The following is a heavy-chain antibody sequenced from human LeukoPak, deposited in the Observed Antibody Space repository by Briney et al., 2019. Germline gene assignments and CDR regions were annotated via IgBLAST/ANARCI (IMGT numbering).Heavy chain of an antibody. V-gene: IGHV4-34*01. D-gene: IGHD4-17*01. CDR1: GGSFSGYY. J-gene: IGHJ6*03. Sequence: SETLSLTCAVYGGSFSGYYWSWIRQPPGKGLERIGEINHSGSTNYNPSLKSRVTISVDTSKNQFSLKLSSVTAADTAVYYCAGLFDYGDSHYYYYYMDAWGKGTTVTVSS. CDR2: INHSGST. CDR3: AGLFDYGDSHYYYYYMDA.